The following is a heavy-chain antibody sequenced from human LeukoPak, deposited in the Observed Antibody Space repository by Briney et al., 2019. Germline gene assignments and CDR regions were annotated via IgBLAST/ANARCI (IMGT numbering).Heavy chain of an antibody. Sequence: KPSETLSLTCTVSGGSITSYYWSWIRQPPGKGLEWIGYIYYTGSTNYNPSPKSRVTISVDTSKNQFSLKLSSVTAADTAVYYCARDGNYDILTGYYRDAFDIWGQGTMVTVSS. CDR3: ARDGNYDILTGYYRDAFDI. J-gene: IGHJ3*02. CDR2: IYYTGST. V-gene: IGHV4-59*01. CDR1: GGSITSYY. D-gene: IGHD3-9*01.